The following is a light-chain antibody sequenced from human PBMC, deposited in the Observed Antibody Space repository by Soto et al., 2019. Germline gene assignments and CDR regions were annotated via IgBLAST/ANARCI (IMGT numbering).Light chain of an antibody. J-gene: IGLJ1*01. CDR3: QSYDNSLGGNYV. CDR1: SPNIGAECN. V-gene: IGLV1-40*01. Sequence: QSVLSQPPSLSGAPRQRLTVSCTGSSPNIGAECNGNWFQRDPETAPKPLIYGSTNRPAVVPDRSSGSKCGTSASLAITRLQAEDQADYYCQSYDNSLGGNYVFGTGTKV. CDR2: GST.